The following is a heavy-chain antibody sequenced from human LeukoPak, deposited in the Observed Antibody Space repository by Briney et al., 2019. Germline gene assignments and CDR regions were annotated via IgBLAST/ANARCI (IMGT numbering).Heavy chain of an antibody. CDR2: ISGSGGST. CDR3: AKDHRPVEMATIKDTYYFDY. Sequence: GGSLRLSCAASGFTFSSYAMSWVRQAPGKGLEWVSAISGSGGSTYYADSVKGRFTISRDNSKNTLYLQMNSLRAEDTAVYYCAKDHRPVEMATIKDTYYFDYWGQGTLVTVSS. J-gene: IGHJ4*02. D-gene: IGHD5-24*01. CDR1: GFTFSSYA. V-gene: IGHV3-23*01.